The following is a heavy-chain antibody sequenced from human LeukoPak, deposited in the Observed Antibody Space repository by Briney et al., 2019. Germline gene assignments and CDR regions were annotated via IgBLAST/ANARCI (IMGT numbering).Heavy chain of an antibody. CDR1: GFTFSSYA. CDR2: ISYDGSNK. J-gene: IGHJ4*02. Sequence: GGSLRLSCAASGFTFSSYAMHWVRQAPGKGLEWVAVISYDGSNKYYADSVKGRFTISRDNSKNTLYLQMNSLRAEDTAVYYCARDLVDGYNRGIFDYWGQGALVTVSS. D-gene: IGHD5-24*01. CDR3: ARDLVDGYNRGIFDY. V-gene: IGHV3-30-3*01.